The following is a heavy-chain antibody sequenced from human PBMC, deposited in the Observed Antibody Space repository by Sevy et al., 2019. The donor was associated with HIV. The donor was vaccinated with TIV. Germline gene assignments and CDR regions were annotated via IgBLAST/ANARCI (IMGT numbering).Heavy chain of an antibody. J-gene: IGHJ4*02. CDR2: FSSGVISI. CDR3: ASGSLDSTGYPFDY. CDR1: GFTFSIYT. Sequence: GGSLRLSCAASGFTFSIYTMNWVRQAPGKGLGWVSSFSSGVISIYYPDSVRGRFTISRDNAKNSLYLQMHSLRAEDTAVYYCASGSLDSTGYPFDYWGQGTLVTVSS. V-gene: IGHV3-21*01. D-gene: IGHD3-22*01.